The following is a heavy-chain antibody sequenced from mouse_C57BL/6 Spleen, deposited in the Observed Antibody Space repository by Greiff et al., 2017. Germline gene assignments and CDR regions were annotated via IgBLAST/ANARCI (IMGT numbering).Heavy chain of an antibody. CDR3: AKAQSGITTVDYYAMDY. Sequence: QVQLQQSGPGLVQPSQSLSITCTVSGFSLTSYGVHWVRQPPGKGLEWLGVIWSGGSTDYNAAFISSLSISKDNSKSQVFFKMNSLQADDTAIYYCAKAQSGITTVDYYAMDYWGQGTSVTVSS. D-gene: IGHD1-1*01. V-gene: IGHV2-4*01. J-gene: IGHJ4*01. CDR2: IWSGGST. CDR1: GFSLTSYG.